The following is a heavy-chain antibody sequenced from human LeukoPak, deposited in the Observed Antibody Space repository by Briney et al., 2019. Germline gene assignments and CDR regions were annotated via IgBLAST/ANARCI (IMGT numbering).Heavy chain of an antibody. D-gene: IGHD4-23*01. CDR1: TFTPSNAW. CDR2: IKAKNEGGKT. V-gene: IGHV3-15*01. J-gene: IGHJ3*02. Sequence: RESSRPASALATFTPSNAWMTCVSPAPGKVLEWVGRIKAKNEGGKTDYAAPVKDRFTISRDDSKNTLYVQMNSLKTEDTAVYYCTTDHLSTVGGFDIWGQGTMVTVSS. CDR3: TTDHLSTVGGFDI.